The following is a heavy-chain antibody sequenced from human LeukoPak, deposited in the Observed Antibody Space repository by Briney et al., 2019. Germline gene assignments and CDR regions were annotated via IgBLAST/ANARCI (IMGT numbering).Heavy chain of an antibody. CDR2: IKQDGSET. V-gene: IGHV3-7*03. Sequence: PGGSLRLSCAASGFTFSSYWMSWVRQAPGRGLEWVANIKQDGSETYYVDSVKGRFTISRDNAKNSLYLQMSSLRAEDTAVYYCARVYSHTITMVRGVVGGWGQGTVVTVSS. D-gene: IGHD3-10*01. CDR1: GFTFSSYW. CDR3: ARVYSHTITMVRGVVGG. J-gene: IGHJ4*02.